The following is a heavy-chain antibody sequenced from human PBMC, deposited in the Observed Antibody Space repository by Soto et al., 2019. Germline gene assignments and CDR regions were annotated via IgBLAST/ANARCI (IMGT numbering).Heavy chain of an antibody. CDR1: GFTFSSYA. CDR3: AKDLIYRYNSGRPFDY. CDR2: IGGRGDST. V-gene: IGHV3-23*01. J-gene: IGHJ4*02. D-gene: IGHD6-19*01. Sequence: EVQLLESGGGLVQPGGSLRLSCAASGFTFSSYAMSWVRQAPGKGLEWVSAIGGRGDSTYYADSVKGRFTISRDNSRDTLYLQMNSLRAEDTAVYYCAKDLIYRYNSGRPFDYWGQGTLVTVSS.